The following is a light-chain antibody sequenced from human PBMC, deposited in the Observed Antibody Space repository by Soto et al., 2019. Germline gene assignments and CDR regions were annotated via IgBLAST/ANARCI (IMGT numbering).Light chain of an antibody. V-gene: IGKV3-20*01. CDR1: QSVSSSY. Sequence: EIVLTQSPGTLSSSPGERATLSCRASQSVSSSYLAWYQQKPGQAPRLLIYGASSRATGIPDRFSGSGSGTDFTLTISRLEPEDFAVYYFQKYGMSRTFGQVTKVEIK. CDR3: QKYGMSRT. J-gene: IGKJ1*01. CDR2: GAS.